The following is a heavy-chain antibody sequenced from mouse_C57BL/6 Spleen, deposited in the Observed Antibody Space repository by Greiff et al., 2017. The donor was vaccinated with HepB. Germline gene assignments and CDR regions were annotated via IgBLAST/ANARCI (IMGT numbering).Heavy chain of an antibody. Sequence: EVKLQESGPGLVKPSQSLSLTCSVTGYSITSGYYWNWIRQFPGNKLEWMGYISYDGSNNYNPSLKNRISITRDTSKNQFFLKLNSVTTEDTATYYCASRLITTVVFDYWGQGTTLTVSS. D-gene: IGHD1-1*01. CDR3: ASRLITTVVFDY. CDR1: GYSITSGYY. CDR2: ISYDGSN. J-gene: IGHJ2*01. V-gene: IGHV3-6*01.